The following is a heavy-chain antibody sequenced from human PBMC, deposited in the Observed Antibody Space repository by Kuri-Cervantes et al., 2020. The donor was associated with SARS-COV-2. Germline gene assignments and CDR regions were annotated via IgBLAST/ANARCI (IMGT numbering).Heavy chain of an antibody. Sequence: ASVKVSCKASGYTFTGYYMHWVRQAPGQGLEWMGWINPNSGGTNYAQKFQGRVTMTRDTSISTAYMELSRLRSDDTAVYYCARQWELPNLGDFDYWGQGTLVTVSS. V-gene: IGHV1-2*02. CDR3: ARQWELPNLGDFDY. D-gene: IGHD1-26*01. CDR2: INPNSGGT. J-gene: IGHJ4*02. CDR1: GYTFTGYY.